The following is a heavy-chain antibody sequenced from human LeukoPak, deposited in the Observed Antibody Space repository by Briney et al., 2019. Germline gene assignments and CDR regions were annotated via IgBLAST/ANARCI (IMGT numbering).Heavy chain of an antibody. CDR3: AKDLYCITIFGVPKDY. J-gene: IGHJ4*02. Sequence: GGSLRLSCAASGFTFSSYGMHWVRQAPGKGLEWVAFIRYDGSNKYYADSVKGRFTISRDNSKNTLYLQMNSLRAEDTAVYYCAKDLYCITIFGVPKDYWGQGTLVTVSS. V-gene: IGHV3-30*02. D-gene: IGHD3-3*01. CDR1: GFTFSSYG. CDR2: IRYDGSNK.